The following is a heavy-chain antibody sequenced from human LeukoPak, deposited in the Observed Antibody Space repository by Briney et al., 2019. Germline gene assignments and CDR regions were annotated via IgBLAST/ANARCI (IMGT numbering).Heavy chain of an antibody. J-gene: IGHJ4*02. CDR3: TTVTLRPVGL. CDR1: GFSFSRAW. Sequence: IPGGSLRLSCAASGFSFSRAWMSWVRQAPGKGLEWVGRIKSKSDGGTTDYAAPVKGRFTISRDDSKNTLFLQVNSLKIEDTAVYYCTTVTLRPVGLWGQGTLVTVSS. D-gene: IGHD3-10*01. V-gene: IGHV3-15*05. CDR2: IKSKSDGGTT.